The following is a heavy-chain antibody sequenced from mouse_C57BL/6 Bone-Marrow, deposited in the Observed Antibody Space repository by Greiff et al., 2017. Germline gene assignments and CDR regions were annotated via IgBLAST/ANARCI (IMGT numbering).Heavy chain of an antibody. CDR2: IYPGSGNT. CDR3: AYYGGSCDY. Sequence: QVQLQQSGAELVRPGASVKLSCKASGYTFTDYYINWVKQRPGQGLEWIARIYPGSGNTYYNEKFKGKATLTAEKSSSTAYMQLSSLTSEDSAVYVCAYYGGSCDYWGQGTTLTVSS. CDR1: GYTFTDYY. V-gene: IGHV1-76*01. D-gene: IGHD1-1*01. J-gene: IGHJ2*01.